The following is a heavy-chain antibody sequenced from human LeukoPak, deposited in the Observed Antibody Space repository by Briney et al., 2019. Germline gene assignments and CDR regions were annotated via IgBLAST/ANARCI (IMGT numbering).Heavy chain of an antibody. J-gene: IGHJ4*02. CDR2: IYTSGST. CDR3: ARARGRSPFDY. Sequence: SETLSLTCTVSGGSISSGSYYWSWIWQPAGKGLEWIGRIYTSGSTNYNPSLKSRVTISVDTSKNQFSLKLSSVTAADTAVYYCARARGRSPFDYWGQGTLVTVSS. D-gene: IGHD3-16*01. CDR1: GGSISSGSYY. V-gene: IGHV4-61*02.